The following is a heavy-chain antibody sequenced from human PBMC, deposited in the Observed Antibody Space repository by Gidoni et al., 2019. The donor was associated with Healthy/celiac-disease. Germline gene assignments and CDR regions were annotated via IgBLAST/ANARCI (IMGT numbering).Heavy chain of an antibody. V-gene: IGHV4-31*03. Sequence: QVQLQESGPGLEKPSQTLSRTCTVSGGSISSGGYYWSWICQHPGKGREWSGYIYYSGSTYYIPSLKSRVTISVDTSKNQFSLKLSSVTAADTAVYYCARGLIVATTFDYWGQGTLVTVSS. CDR3: ARGLIVATTFDY. CDR1: GGSISSGGYY. D-gene: IGHD5-12*01. CDR2: IYYSGST. J-gene: IGHJ4*02.